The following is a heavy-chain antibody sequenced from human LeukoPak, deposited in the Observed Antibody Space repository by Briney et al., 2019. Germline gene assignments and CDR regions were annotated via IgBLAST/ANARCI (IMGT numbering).Heavy chain of an antibody. Sequence: ASVKVSCKASGYDFINYGISWVRQAPGQGLEWMGWRSIYNGNTDYKLQGRVTMTTDTSTSTAYMEVRSLRSDDTAVYYCARDPMVKARIAVAGTRGDYWGQGTLVTVSS. D-gene: IGHD6-19*01. CDR1: GYDFINYG. J-gene: IGHJ4*02. CDR3: ARDPMVKARIAVAGTRGDY. V-gene: IGHV1-18*01. CDR2: RSIYNGNT.